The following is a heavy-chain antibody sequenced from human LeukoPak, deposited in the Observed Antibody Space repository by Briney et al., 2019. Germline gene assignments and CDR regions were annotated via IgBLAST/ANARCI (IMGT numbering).Heavy chain of an antibody. J-gene: IGHJ6*03. CDR1: GYSISSGYY. D-gene: IGHD6-13*01. CDR2: IYHSGST. Sequence: SETLSLTCTVSGYSISSGYYWGWIRPPPGKGLEWIGSIYHSGSTYYNPSLKSRVTISVDTSKNQFSLKLSSVTAADTAVYYCARHRGIAAAGTYYYYMDVWGKGTTVTISS. CDR3: ARHRGIAAAGTYYYYMDV. V-gene: IGHV4-38-2*02.